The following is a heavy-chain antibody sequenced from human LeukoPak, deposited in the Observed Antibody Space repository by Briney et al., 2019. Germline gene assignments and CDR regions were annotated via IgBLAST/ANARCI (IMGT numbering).Heavy chain of an antibody. D-gene: IGHD2-15*01. J-gene: IGHJ6*03. CDR2: FDPEDGET. Sequence: EASVNVSCTVSGYTLTELSMHWVRQAPGKGLEWMGGFDPEDGETIYAQKFQGRVTMTEDTSTDTAYMELSSLRSEDTAVYYCAINPYCSGGSCYHFKTVGTYYYYMDVWGKGTTVTVSS. CDR1: GYTLTELS. CDR3: AINPYCSGGSCYHFKTVGTYYYYMDV. V-gene: IGHV1-24*01.